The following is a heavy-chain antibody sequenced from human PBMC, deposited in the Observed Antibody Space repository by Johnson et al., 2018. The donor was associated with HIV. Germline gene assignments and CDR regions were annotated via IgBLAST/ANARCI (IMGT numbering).Heavy chain of an antibody. D-gene: IGHD3-3*01. Sequence: QVQLVESGGGVVQPGRSLRLSCAASGFTFSSYGMHWVRQAPGKGLEWVAAIWYDGSNKYYAASVKGRFTISRDNSKNTLYLQMNSLRAEDTAVYYCASTIFGVVLASDAFDIWGQGTMVTVSS. CDR2: IWYDGSNK. V-gene: IGHV3-33*01. CDR3: ASTIFGVVLASDAFDI. CDR1: GFTFSSYG. J-gene: IGHJ3*02.